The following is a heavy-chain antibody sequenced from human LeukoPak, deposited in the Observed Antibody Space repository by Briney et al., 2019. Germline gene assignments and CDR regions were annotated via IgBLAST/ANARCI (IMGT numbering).Heavy chain of an antibody. V-gene: IGHV3-23*01. CDR1: GFTFSGFA. D-gene: IGHD3-22*01. Sequence: GGSLRLSCAASGFTFSGFAMSWVRQAPGKGLEWVSVVSGSGSSTYYADSVKGRFTVSRDNSKNTVYLQMNSLRAEDAALYYCAKDRYYYSTGSAGSYTTEYWGRGTLVTVSS. CDR3: AKDRYYYSTGSAGSYTTEY. J-gene: IGHJ4*02. CDR2: VSGSGSST.